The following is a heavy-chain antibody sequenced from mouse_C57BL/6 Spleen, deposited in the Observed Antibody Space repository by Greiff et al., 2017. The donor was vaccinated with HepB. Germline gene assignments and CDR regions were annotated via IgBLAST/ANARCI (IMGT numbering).Heavy chain of an antibody. CDR3: ARWGTTVVAPYYYAMDY. CDR2: IYPRSGNT. V-gene: IGHV1-81*01. J-gene: IGHJ4*01. CDR1: GYTFTSYG. D-gene: IGHD1-1*01. Sequence: QVQLQQSGAELARPGASVKLSCKASGYTFTSYGISWVKQRTGQGLEWIGEIYPRSGNTYYNEKFKGKATLTADKSSSTAYMELRSLTSEDSAVYFCARWGTTVVAPYYYAMDYWGQGTSVTVSS.